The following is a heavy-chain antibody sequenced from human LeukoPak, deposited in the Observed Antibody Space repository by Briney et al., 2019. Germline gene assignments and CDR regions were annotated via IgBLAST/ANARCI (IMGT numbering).Heavy chain of an antibody. CDR1: GFTFRSYG. V-gene: IGHV3-48*03. D-gene: IGHD1-26*01. J-gene: IGHJ4*02. CDR3: ASEFILGAIFDY. Sequence: GGSLRLSCAASGFTFRSYGMNWVRQAPGKGLEWVSYITSSGSTIYYADSVKGRFTISRDNAKTSLYLQMNSLRAEDTAVYYCASEFILGAIFDYWGQGTLVTVSS. CDR2: ITSSGSTI.